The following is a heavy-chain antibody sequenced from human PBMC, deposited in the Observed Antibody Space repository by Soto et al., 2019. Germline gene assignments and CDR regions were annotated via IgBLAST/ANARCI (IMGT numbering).Heavy chain of an antibody. CDR1: GFTFSSYS. CDR2: ISSSSSTI. D-gene: IGHD5-12*01. Sequence: EVQLVESGGGLVQPGGSLRLSCAASGFTFSSYSMNWVRQAPGKGLEWVSYISSSSSTIYYADSVKGRFTISRDNAKNSLYLQMNSLRAEDTAVYYCASLGYSGYEHFAYWGQGTLVTVSS. J-gene: IGHJ4*02. V-gene: IGHV3-48*01. CDR3: ASLGYSGYEHFAY.